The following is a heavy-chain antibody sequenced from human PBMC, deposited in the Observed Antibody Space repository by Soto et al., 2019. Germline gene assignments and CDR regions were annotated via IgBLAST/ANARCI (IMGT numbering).Heavy chain of an antibody. Sequence: QPGGSLRLSCAASGFTFSSYAMSWVRQAPGKGLEWVSAISGSGGSTYYADSVKGRFTISRDNSKNTLYLQMNSLRAEDTAVYYCAKDHDFWSGYYLAFDYWGQGTLVTVSS. J-gene: IGHJ4*02. CDR3: AKDHDFWSGYYLAFDY. D-gene: IGHD3-3*01. V-gene: IGHV3-23*01. CDR1: GFTFSSYA. CDR2: ISGSGGST.